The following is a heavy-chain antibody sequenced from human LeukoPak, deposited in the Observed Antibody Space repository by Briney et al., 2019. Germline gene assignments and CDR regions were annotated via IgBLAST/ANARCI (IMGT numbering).Heavy chain of an antibody. CDR3: ARRRTSDTLVYTTTFDAFDM. Sequence: GESLKISCKGSGYRFNNYWIGWVHQMPGKGLGWMGIIYPRDSDARYSPSFQGQVTISVDESISTTYLQWSSLKASDTAIYFCARRRTSDTLVYTTTFDAFDMWGQGTLVTVTS. V-gene: IGHV5-51*07. CDR1: GYRFNNYW. J-gene: IGHJ3*02. D-gene: IGHD1-1*01. CDR2: IYPRDSDA.